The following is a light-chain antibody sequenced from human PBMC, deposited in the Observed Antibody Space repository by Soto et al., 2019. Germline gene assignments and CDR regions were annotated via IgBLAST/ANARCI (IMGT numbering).Light chain of an antibody. CDR3: AAWDDSLNGPV. V-gene: IGLV1-44*01. Sequence: QPVLTQPPSASVTPGQRVSISCSGSSSNIGNNTVNWYQQFPETAPRLLIYTTNQRPSGVPDRFSGSKSGTSASLAISGLQSEDDADYYCAAWDDSLNGPVFGGGTKVTVL. CDR2: TTN. CDR1: SSNIGNNT. J-gene: IGLJ3*02.